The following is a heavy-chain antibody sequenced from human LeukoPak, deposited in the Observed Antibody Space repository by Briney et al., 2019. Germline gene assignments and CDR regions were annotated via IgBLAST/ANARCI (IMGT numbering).Heavy chain of an antibody. J-gene: IGHJ6*03. CDR3: ARDLRDIVVVPAGNYYYYYMDV. CDR1: GFTFSSYW. CDR2: IKQDGSET. Sequence: PGGSLRLSCAASGFTFSSYWMSWVRQAPGKGLEWVANIKQDGSETYYVDSVKGRFTISRDNAKNSLYLQMNSLRAEDTAVYYCARDLRDIVVVPAGNYYYYYMDVWGKGTTVTVSS. V-gene: IGHV3-7*01. D-gene: IGHD2-2*01.